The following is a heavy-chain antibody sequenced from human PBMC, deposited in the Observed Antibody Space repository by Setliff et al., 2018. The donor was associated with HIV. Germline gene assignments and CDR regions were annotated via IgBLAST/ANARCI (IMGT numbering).Heavy chain of an antibody. CDR2: IYDSGST. D-gene: IGHD4-17*01. V-gene: IGHV4-59*01. Sequence: SETLSLTCTVSGGSISNFLWSWIRQPPGKGLEWIGYIYDSGSTNYSPSLKSRVTISVDTSKNYFSLKLTSVTAADTAVYYCARSRPSLRAFDIWGQGTMVTVSS. CDR3: ARSRPSLRAFDI. CDR1: GGSISNFL. J-gene: IGHJ3*02.